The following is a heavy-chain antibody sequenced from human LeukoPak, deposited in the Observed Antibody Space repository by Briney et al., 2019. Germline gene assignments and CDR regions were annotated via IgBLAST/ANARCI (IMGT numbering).Heavy chain of an antibody. J-gene: IGHJ4*02. Sequence: SETLSLTCAVYGGSFSAYFWSWFRQPPGKGLEWIGDINHSGSTNYNPSLKSRVTISVDTSKNQFSLKLSSVTAADTAVYYCARAMNKLGATTRALDYWGQGTLVTVSS. V-gene: IGHV4-34*01. CDR3: ARAMNKLGATTRALDY. D-gene: IGHD1-26*01. CDR2: INHSGST. CDR1: GGSFSAYF.